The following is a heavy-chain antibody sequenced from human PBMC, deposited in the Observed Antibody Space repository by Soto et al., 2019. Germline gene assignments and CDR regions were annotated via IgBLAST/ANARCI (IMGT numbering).Heavy chain of an antibody. CDR3: AKIRRLSSNHYYYGMDV. CDR1: GFSLSNARMG. V-gene: IGHV2-26*01. D-gene: IGHD2-2*01. J-gene: IGHJ6*02. Sequence: QVTLKESGPVLVKPTETLTLTCTVSGFSLSNARMGVSWIRQPPGKALEWLAHIFSNDEKSYSTSLKTRLTISQXXSXSXXDKTTTNENPVDQDTYYQAKIRRLSSNHYYYGMDVWGQGTTVPVS. CDR2: IFSNDEK.